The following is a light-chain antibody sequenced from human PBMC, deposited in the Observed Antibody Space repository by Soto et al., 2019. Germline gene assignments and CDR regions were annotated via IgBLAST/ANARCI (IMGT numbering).Light chain of an antibody. CDR3: HQYNGWPRT. Sequence: EIVFTQSPGTLSLSPGERATLSCRASQSVSNNYLAWYQQKPGQAHRLLIYGASNRDTAIPARFSGGGSGTEFTLTITSLQSEDFAVYYCHQYNGWPRTFGQGTKVDI. J-gene: IGKJ1*01. CDR1: QSVSNN. CDR2: GAS. V-gene: IGKV3D-15*01.